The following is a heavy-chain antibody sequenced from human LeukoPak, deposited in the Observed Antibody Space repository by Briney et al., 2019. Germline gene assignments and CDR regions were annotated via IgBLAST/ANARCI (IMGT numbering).Heavy chain of an antibody. CDR2: INPSGGST. V-gene: IGHV1-46*01. D-gene: IGHD6-19*01. CDR1: GYTFTSYY. CDR3: ARGIRRAVAGFPTAAPGY. J-gene: IGHJ4*02. Sequence: GASVKVSCKASGYTFTSYYMHWVRQAPGQGLEWMGIINPSGGSTSYAQKFQGRVTMTRDMSTSTVYMELSSLRSEDTAVYYCARGIRRAVAGFPTAAPGYWGQGTLVTVSS.